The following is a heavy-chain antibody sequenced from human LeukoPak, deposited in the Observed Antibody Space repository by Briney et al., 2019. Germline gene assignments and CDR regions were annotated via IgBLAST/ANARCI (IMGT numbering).Heavy chain of an antibody. CDR1: GFTFSNAW. V-gene: IGHV3-15*01. D-gene: IGHD3-9*01. CDR3: TTFPIYYDILTGSDYYYGMDV. CDR2: IKSKTDGGTT. J-gene: IGHJ6*02. Sequence: GGSLRLSCAASGFTFSNAWMSWVRQAPGKGLEWVGRIKSKTDGGTTDYAAPAKGRFTISRDDSKNTLYLQMNSLKTEDTAVYYCTTFPIYYDILTGSDYYYGMDVWGQGTTVTVSS.